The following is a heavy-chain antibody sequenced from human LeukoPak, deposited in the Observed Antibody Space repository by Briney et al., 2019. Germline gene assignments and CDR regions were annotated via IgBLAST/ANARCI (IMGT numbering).Heavy chain of an antibody. D-gene: IGHD6-19*01. V-gene: IGHV3-48*03. Sequence: PGESLRLSCAASGFTFSSYEMNWVRQAPGKGLEWVSYISSSGSTIYYADSVKGRFTICRDNAKNSLYLQMNSLRAEDTAVYYCARDLGGQWLTYYYYLGMDVWGQATTVTVSS. CDR2: ISSSGSTI. CDR1: GFTFSSYE. CDR3: ARDLGGQWLTYYYYLGMDV. J-gene: IGHJ6*02.